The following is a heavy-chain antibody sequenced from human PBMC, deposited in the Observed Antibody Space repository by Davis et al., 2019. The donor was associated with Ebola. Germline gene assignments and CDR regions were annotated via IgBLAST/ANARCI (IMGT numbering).Heavy chain of an antibody. J-gene: IGHJ6*02. D-gene: IGHD6-13*01. CDR2: ISSSSSTI. CDR3: ARVQESGAAGTYYYYYYGMDV. V-gene: IGHV3-48*04. CDR1: GFTFSSYS. Sequence: GESLKISCAASGFTFSSYSMNWVRQAPGKGLEWVSYISSSSSTIYYADSVKGRFTISRDNAKNSLYLQMNSLRAEDTAVYYCARVQESGAAGTYYYYYYGMDVWGQGTTVTVSS.